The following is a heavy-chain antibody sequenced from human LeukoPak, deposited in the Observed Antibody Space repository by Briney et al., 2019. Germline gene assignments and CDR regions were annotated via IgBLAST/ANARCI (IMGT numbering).Heavy chain of an antibody. CDR2: ISGSGGST. CDR1: GFTFSNYA. D-gene: IGHD5-18*01. J-gene: IGHJ4*02. V-gene: IGHV3-23*01. CDR3: AKGDTGMVRRYYFDY. Sequence: GGSLRLSCAASGFTFSNYAMSWVHQAPGKGLEWVSVISGSGGSTYYPDSVKGQFTIFRDNSKNTVYLQMNSLRPGDTAVYYCAKGDTGMVRRYYFDYWGQGTLVTVSS.